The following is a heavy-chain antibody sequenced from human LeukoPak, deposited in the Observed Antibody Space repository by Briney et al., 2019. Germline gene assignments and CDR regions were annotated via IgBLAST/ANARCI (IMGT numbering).Heavy chain of an antibody. D-gene: IGHD3-22*01. CDR3: ARDGPRYYYDSSGHIYFDY. Sequence: GGSLRLSCAASGFTFSDYYMSWIRQAPWKGLEWVSYVSSSGSTIYYADSAKGRFTISRDNAKNSLYLQMNSLRAEDTAVYYCARDGPRYYYDSSGHIYFDYWGQGTLVTVSS. CDR2: VSSSGSTI. V-gene: IGHV3-11*01. CDR1: GFTFSDYY. J-gene: IGHJ4*02.